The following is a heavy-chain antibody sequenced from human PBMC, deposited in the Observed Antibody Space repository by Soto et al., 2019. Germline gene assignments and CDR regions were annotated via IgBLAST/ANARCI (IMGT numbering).Heavy chain of an antibody. Sequence: QVQLVQSGAEVKKPGSSVKVSCKASGGTFSTDSISWVRQAPGQGLEWMGGIIPTFGTANNAQKFQGRVTITADESTSTAYMALSSLRSEDTAVYFCAREIDGYYGMDVWGQGTTVTVAS. V-gene: IGHV1-69*12. J-gene: IGHJ6*02. CDR3: AREIDGYYGMDV. CDR1: GGTFSTDS. CDR2: IIPTFGTA.